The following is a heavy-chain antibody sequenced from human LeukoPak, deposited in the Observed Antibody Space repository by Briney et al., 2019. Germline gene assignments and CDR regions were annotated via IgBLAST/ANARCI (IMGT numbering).Heavy chain of an antibody. V-gene: IGHV3-53*01. CDR2: IYSGGST. CDR3: ASLYYYGSGSSWDD. CDR1: GFTVSSNY. J-gene: IGHJ4*02. D-gene: IGHD3-10*01. Sequence: PGGSLRLSCAASGFTVSSNYMSWVRQAPGKGLEWVSVIYSGGSTYYAASVKGRFTISRDNSKNTPYLQMNSLRAEDTAVYYCASLYYYGSGSSWDDWGQGTLVTVSS.